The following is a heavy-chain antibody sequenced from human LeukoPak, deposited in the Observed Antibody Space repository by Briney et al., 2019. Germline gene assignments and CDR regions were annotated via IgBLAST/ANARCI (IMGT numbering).Heavy chain of an antibody. Sequence: ASVKVSCKASGYTFTGYYMHWVRQAPGQGLEWMGWINPNSGGTNYAQKLQGRVTMTRDTSISTAYMELSRLRSDDTAVYYCAREQDIVVVVAATPAFDPWGQGTLVTVSS. V-gene: IGHV1-2*02. CDR2: INPNSGGT. J-gene: IGHJ5*02. D-gene: IGHD2-15*01. CDR1: GYTFTGYY. CDR3: AREQDIVVVVAATPAFDP.